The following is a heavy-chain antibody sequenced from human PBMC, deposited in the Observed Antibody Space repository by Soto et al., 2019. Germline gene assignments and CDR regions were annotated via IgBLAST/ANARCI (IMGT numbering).Heavy chain of an antibody. J-gene: IGHJ4*02. Sequence: SETLSLTCAVYGGSFSGYYWSWIRQPPGKGLEWIGEINHSGSTNYNPSLKSRVTISVDTSKNQFSLKLSSVTAADTAVYYCARARYCSGGSCHINYWGQGTLVTVSS. V-gene: IGHV4-34*01. CDR2: INHSGST. D-gene: IGHD2-15*01. CDR3: ARARYCSGGSCHINY. CDR1: GGSFSGYY.